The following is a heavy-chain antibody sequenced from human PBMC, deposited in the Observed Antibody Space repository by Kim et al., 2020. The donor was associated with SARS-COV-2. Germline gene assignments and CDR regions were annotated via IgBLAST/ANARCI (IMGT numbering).Heavy chain of an antibody. CDR3: AADGSGGSNADNWFDP. CDR1: GFTFSGYG. J-gene: IGHJ5*02. Sequence: GGSLRLSCVASGFTFSGYGMNWVRQAPGKGLEWVANIKQGGSEKRYVDSVKGRFTISRDNAKNSLYLQMNSLRADDTAVYYCAADGSGGSNADNWFDPWGQGTLVTVSS. V-gene: IGHV3-7*01. CDR2: IKQGGSEK. D-gene: IGHD2-15*01.